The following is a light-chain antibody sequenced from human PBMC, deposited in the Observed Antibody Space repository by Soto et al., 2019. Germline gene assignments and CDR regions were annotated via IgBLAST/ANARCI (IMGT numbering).Light chain of an antibody. V-gene: IGKV3-20*01. J-gene: IGKJ1*01. CDR3: QQHGNSPGT. CDR2: HAS. Sequence: EIVLTQSPGTLSLSPGERATLSCRASQSVDYNNLAWYQQKPGQAPRLLISHASRRATGIPDRFSGSGSGTDFTLTIIRLEPEDFAVYHCQQHGNSPGTFGQGTRVEIK. CDR1: QSVDYNN.